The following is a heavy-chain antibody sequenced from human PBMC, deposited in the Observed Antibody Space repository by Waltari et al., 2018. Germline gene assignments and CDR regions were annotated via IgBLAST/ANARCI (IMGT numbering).Heavy chain of an antibody. CDR1: GFSFSTYG. J-gene: IGHJ4*02. D-gene: IGHD6-19*01. Sequence: QVQLVESGGVVVQPGRSLRLSCAASGFSFSTYGMHWVRQAPGKGREWVAIIWNDGSNKYYADSVKGRFTISRDNSKNTLYLQMNSLTTEDTAIYYCAKAGRAVAGTWVDYFDSWGQGTQVTVSS. V-gene: IGHV3-30*18. CDR3: AKAGRAVAGTWVDYFDS. CDR2: IWNDGSNK.